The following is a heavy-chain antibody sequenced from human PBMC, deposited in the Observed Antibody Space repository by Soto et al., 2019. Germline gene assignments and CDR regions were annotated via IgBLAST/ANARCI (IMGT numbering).Heavy chain of an antibody. CDR3: ARGEVRGLIATGLED. J-gene: IGHJ4*02. CDR1: GYSISSGFY. CDR2: IYYRGNT. D-gene: IGHD3-10*01. V-gene: IGHV4-38-2*02. Sequence: ETLSLTCSVSGYSISSGFYWDWIRQPPGKGLEWIGSIYYRGNTYYNPSPNGRITISLDTSKNQFSLMLTSVTAADTAVYYCARGEVRGLIATGLEDGGQGGLVTVSS.